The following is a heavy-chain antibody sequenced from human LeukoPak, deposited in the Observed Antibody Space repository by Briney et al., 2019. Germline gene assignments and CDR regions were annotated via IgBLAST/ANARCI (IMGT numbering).Heavy chain of an antibody. Sequence: SETLSRTCTVSAGSISSHYWSWIRQSPGRGLVGIEYIYCSGSIYYNPPLKRRVTISVESHKHQFSLRLPSVTAADTAVYYCARYGGNSVGEWFDPWGQGALVTVSS. V-gene: IGHV4-59*11. CDR1: AGSISSHY. D-gene: IGHD4-23*01. J-gene: IGHJ5*02. CDR3: ARYGGNSVGEWFDP. CDR2: IYCSGSI.